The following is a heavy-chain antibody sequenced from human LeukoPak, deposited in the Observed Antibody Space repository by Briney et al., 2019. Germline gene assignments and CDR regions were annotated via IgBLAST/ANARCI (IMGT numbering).Heavy chain of an antibody. J-gene: IGHJ4*02. V-gene: IGHV4-34*01. D-gene: IGHD6-19*01. CDR1: GGSFSGYY. CDR2: INHSGST. CDR3: ARSIGSSGWHNFHF. Sequence: IPSETLSLTCAVYGGSFSGYYWSWIRQPPGKGLEWIGEINHSGSTNYNPSLKSRVTISVDTSKNQFSLKLRSVTAADTAVYYCARSIGSSGWHNFHFWGPGTLVSVSS.